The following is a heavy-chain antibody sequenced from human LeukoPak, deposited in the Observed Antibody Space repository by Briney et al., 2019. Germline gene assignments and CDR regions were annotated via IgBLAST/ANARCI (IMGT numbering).Heavy chain of an antibody. CDR3: ARASWFHDAFDI. Sequence: ASVKVSCKASGYTFTSYDINWVRQATGQGPEWMGWMNPNSGNTGYAQKFQGRVTMTRNTSISTAYMELSSLRSEDTAVYYCARASWFHDAFDIWGQGTMVTVSS. V-gene: IGHV1-8*01. CDR1: GYTFTSYD. CDR2: MNPNSGNT. D-gene: IGHD3-10*01. J-gene: IGHJ3*02.